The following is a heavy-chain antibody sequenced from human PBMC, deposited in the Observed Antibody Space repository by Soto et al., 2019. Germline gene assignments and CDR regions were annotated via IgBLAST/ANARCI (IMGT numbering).Heavy chain of an antibody. CDR2: IIPIFGTA. CDR3: ARQVAATFAGSYAFEI. V-gene: IGHV1-69*13. D-gene: IGHD2-15*01. CDR1: GGTFSSYA. Sequence: SVKVSCKASGGTFSSYAISWVRQAPGQGLEWMGGIIPIFGTANYAQKFQGRVTITADESTSTAYMERSSLRSEDTAVYYCARQVAATFAGSYAFEIWGQGTMVT. J-gene: IGHJ3*02.